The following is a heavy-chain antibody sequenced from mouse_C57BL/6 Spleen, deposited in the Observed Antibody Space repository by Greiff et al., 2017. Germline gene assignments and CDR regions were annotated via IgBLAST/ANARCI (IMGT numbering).Heavy chain of an antibody. D-gene: IGHD1-1*01. CDR3: ARSGDYYGSGAMDY. CDR1: GYTFTSYW. J-gene: IGHJ4*01. CDR2: IHPNSGST. Sequence: QVQLQQSGAELVKPGASVKLSCKASGYTFTSYWMHWVKQRPGQGLEWIGMIHPNSGSTNYNEKFKSKATLTVDKSSSTAYMQLSSLTSEDSAVYYCARSGDYYGSGAMDYWGQGTSVTVSS. V-gene: IGHV1-64*01.